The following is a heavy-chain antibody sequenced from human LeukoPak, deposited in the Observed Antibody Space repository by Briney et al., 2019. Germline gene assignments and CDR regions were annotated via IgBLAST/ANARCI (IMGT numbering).Heavy chain of an antibody. CDR2: IWYNGSNK. D-gene: IGHD2-2*01. J-gene: IGHJ4*02. CDR3: ARDLYCSSTSCRARGFDY. Sequence: PGGSLRLSCAASGFTFSSYGMHWVRQAPGKGLEWVAVIWYNGSNKYYADSVKGRFTISRDNSKNTLYLQMDSLRAEDTAEYYCARDLYCSSTSCRARGFDYWGQGTLVTVSS. V-gene: IGHV3-33*01. CDR1: GFTFSSYG.